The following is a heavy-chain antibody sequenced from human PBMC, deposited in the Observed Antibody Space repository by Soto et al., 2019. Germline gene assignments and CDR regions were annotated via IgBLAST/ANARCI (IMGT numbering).Heavy chain of an antibody. J-gene: IGHJ4*02. V-gene: IGHV2-5*02. Sequence: QITLKESGPTLVKPTQTLTLTCTFSGFSLSTSGVGVGWIRQPPGKALEWLALIYWDDDKRYSPSLKSRLTITQDTSNNQVVLTITNIDPVDTATYYCAHSRSQATDFDYWGQGTLVTVSS. CDR3: AHSRSQATDFDY. CDR2: IYWDDDK. CDR1: GFSLSTSGVG.